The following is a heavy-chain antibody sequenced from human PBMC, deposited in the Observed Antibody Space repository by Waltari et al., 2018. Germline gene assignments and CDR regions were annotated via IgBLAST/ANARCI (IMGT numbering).Heavy chain of an antibody. V-gene: IGHV4-39*07. CDR3: AKLLTELEYSSSPGGFDP. CDR2: INHSGST. J-gene: IGHJ5*02. Sequence: QLQLQESGPGLLKPSGTLSLTCTVSDDSISSGDYYWGWIRQSPGKGPEWIGEINHSGSTNYNPALKSRVTISVDTSKNQFSLKLSAVTAADTAVYYCAKLLTELEYSSSPGGFDPWGQGTLVTVSS. CDR1: DDSISSGDYY. D-gene: IGHD6-6*01.